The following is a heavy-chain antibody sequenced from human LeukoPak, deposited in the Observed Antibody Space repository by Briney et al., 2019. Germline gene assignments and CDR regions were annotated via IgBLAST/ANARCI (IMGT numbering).Heavy chain of an antibody. D-gene: IGHD3-16*01. CDR2: INPNSDYT. V-gene: IGHV1-2*06. CDR1: GYTFTAYY. J-gene: IGHJ4*02. CDR3: ARVSYGNDATPFDY. Sequence: ASVKVSCRASGYTFTAYYIHWLRQAPGQGLEWMGRINPNSDYTDYALNFQGRVTMNRDTSISTAYMEVRRLRSDDTAVYYCARVSYGNDATPFDYWGQGTLVTVSS.